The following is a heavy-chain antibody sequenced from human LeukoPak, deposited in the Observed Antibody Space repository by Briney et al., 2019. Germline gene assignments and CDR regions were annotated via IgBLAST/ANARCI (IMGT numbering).Heavy chain of an antibody. D-gene: IGHD3-22*01. CDR3: AQAVYYESHGYLDN. CDR1: GFTFSSYG. J-gene: IGHJ4*02. V-gene: IGHV3-30*18. Sequence: GGSLRLSCAASGFTFSSYGMHWVRQAPDKGLEWVAVISHDGSSYYYADPVKGRFIISRDNSENTLYLQMNSLRAEDTAVYYCAQAVYYESHGYLDNWGQGTLVTVSS. CDR2: ISHDGSSY.